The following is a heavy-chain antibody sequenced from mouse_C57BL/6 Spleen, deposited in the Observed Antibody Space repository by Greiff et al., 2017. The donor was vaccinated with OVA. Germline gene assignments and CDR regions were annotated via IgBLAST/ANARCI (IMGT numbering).Heavy chain of an antibody. J-gene: IGHJ2*01. V-gene: IGHV3-6*01. CDR3: ARRDSNFDY. CDR2: ISYDGSN. CDR1: GYSITSGYY. Sequence: DVKLQESGPGLVKPSQSLSLTCSVTGYSITSGYYWNWIRQFPGNKLEWMGYISYDGSNNYNPSLKNRISITRDTSKNQFFLKLNSVTTEDTATYYCARRDSNFDYWGQGTTLTVSS. D-gene: IGHD2-5*01.